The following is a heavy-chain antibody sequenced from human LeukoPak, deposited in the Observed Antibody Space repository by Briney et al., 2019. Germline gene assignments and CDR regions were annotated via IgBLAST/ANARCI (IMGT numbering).Heavy chain of an antibody. Sequence: PGVSLRLSCAASGFTVSSNYMGWVRQAPGKGLEWVANIRGDESRKYYLDSVTGRFTISRDNAKNSLYLQMNSLRAEDTAVYYCARDANYHVSSDYYDAFDIWGQGTMVTVSS. CDR3: ARDANYHVSSDYYDAFDI. D-gene: IGHD3-22*01. J-gene: IGHJ3*02. V-gene: IGHV3-7*01. CDR1: GFTVSSNY. CDR2: IRGDESRK.